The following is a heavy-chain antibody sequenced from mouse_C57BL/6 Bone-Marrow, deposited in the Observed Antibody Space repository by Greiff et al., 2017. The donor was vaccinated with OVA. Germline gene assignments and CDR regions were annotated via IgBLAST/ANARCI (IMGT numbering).Heavy chain of an antibody. D-gene: IGHD2-5*01. Sequence: EVQVVESGPVLVKPGASVKMSCKASGYTFTDYYMNWVKQSHGKSLEWIGVINPYNGGTSYNQKFKGKATLTVDKSYSPAYMELNSLTSEDSAVYYCARSDYSKTLYWGQGTSVTVSS. V-gene: IGHV1-19*01. CDR2: INPYNGGT. CDR1: GYTFTDYY. CDR3: ARSDYSKTLY. J-gene: IGHJ4*01.